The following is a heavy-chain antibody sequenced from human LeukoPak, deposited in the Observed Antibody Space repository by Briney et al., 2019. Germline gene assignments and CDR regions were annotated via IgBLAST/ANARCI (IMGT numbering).Heavy chain of an antibody. V-gene: IGHV1-2*02. Sequence: ASVKVSCKASGYTFTGYYMHWVRQAPGQGLEWMGWINPNSGGTNYAQKFQGRVTMTRDTSISTAYMELSRPRSDDTAVYYCAREGITMVRGVHYYYYGMDVWGQGTTVTVSS. CDR3: AREGITMVRGVHYYYYGMDV. CDR2: INPNSGGT. CDR1: GYTFTGYY. J-gene: IGHJ6*02. D-gene: IGHD3-10*01.